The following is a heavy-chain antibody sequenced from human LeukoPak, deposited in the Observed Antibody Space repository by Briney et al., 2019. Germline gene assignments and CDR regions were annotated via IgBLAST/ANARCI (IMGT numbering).Heavy chain of an antibody. J-gene: IGHJ4*02. V-gene: IGHV3-11*04. D-gene: IGHD3-3*01. CDR3: ARDASPLRFLEWFQYYFDY. Sequence: GGSLRLSCAASGFTFSDYYMSWIRQAPGKGLEWVSYISSSGSTIYYADSVKGRFTISRDNAKNSLYLQMNSLRAEDTAVYYCARDASPLRFLEWFQYYFDYWGQGTLVTVSS. CDR1: GFTFSDYY. CDR2: ISSSGSTI.